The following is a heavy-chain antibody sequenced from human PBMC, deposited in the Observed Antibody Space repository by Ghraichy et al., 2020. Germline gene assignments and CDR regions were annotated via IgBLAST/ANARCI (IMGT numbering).Heavy chain of an antibody. J-gene: IGHJ3*02. D-gene: IGHD4-17*01. CDR3: ARHHGPLEAFDI. CDR2: FYYSGST. V-gene: IGHV4-39*07. Sequence: SETLSLTCSVSGGSISSSSYSWVWIRQPPGKGLEWIGTFYYSGSTYYNPSLKSRVTISVDTSKNQFSLKLSSVTAADTAVYYCARHHGPLEAFDIWGQGTMVTVSS. CDR1: GGSISSSSYS.